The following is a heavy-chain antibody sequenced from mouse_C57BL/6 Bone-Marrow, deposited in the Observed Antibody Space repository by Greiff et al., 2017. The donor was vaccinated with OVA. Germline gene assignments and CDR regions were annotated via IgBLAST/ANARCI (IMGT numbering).Heavy chain of an antibody. CDR2: IDPSDSYT. Sequence: VQLQQPGAELVRPGPSVKLSCKASGYTFTSYWMHWVKQRPGQGLEWIGVIDPSDSYTNYNQKFKGKATLTVDTSSSTAYMQLSSLTSEDSAVYYCARRGYFDVWGTGTTVTVSS. J-gene: IGHJ1*03. CDR1: GYTFTSYW. V-gene: IGHV1-59*01. CDR3: ARRGYFDV.